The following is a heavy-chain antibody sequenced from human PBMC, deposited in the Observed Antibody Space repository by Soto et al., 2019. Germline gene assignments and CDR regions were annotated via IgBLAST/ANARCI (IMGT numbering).Heavy chain of an antibody. CDR1: GDTFTSYD. V-gene: IGHV1-8*01. J-gene: IGHJ5*01. CDR2: MNPNSGNT. Sequence: ASVMVSFTASGDTFTSYDINWVRQATGQGLEWMGWMNPNSGNTVYAQRFQGRVTMTRNTSISTAYMELSSLRSEDTAVYYCARERNWFDSWGQGTLVTVSS. CDR3: ARERNWFDS.